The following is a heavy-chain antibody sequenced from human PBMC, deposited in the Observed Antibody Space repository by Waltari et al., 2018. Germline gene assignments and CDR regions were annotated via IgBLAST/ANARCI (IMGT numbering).Heavy chain of an antibody. V-gene: IGHV3-21*01. CDR3: ARGDDLSSSAGWFDP. D-gene: IGHD6-6*01. CDR1: GFTFSSYR. J-gene: IGHJ5*02. CDR2: ISSIRSYI. Sequence: EVQLVESGGGLVKPGGSLRLSCAASGFTFSSYRMNWVRQAPGQGLGWVSSISSIRSYIDYAASVKGRFTSSRDNAKNSLYLQMNSLRAEDTAVYYCARGDDLSSSAGWFDPWGQGTLVTVSS.